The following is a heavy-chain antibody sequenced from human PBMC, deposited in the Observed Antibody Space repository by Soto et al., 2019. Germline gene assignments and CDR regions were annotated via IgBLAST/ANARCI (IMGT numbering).Heavy chain of an antibody. Sequence: GGSLRLSCAASGFTFSGSAMHWVRQASGKGLEWVGRIRSKANSYATAYAAPVKGRFTISRDDSKNTAYLQMNSLKTEDTAVYYCTRHSSSSLFYYYYGMDVWGQGTTVTVSS. CDR3: TRHSSSSLFYYYYGMDV. D-gene: IGHD6-6*01. CDR1: GFTFSGSA. J-gene: IGHJ6*02. CDR2: IRSKANSYAT. V-gene: IGHV3-73*01.